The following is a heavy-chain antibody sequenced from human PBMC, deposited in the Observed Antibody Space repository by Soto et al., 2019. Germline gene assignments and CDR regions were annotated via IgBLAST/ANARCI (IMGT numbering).Heavy chain of an antibody. J-gene: IGHJ4*02. CDR1: GGSISSGGYY. D-gene: IGHD4-17*01. CDR3: ASTHRSSLRNGYGDPYDLYFEY. CDR2: IYYSGST. V-gene: IGHV4-31*03. Sequence: SETLSLPCTVSGGSISSGGYYWSWIRQHPGKSQEWIGYIYYSGSTSYNPSLKSRVTISVHTSKNQFSLKLSSVTAADTAVYYCASTHRSSLRNGYGDPYDLYFEYWRQGTLVTVSS.